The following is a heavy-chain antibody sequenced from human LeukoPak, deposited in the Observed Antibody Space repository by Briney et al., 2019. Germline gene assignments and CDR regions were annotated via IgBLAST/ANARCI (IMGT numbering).Heavy chain of an antibody. CDR1: GSTFSSYS. V-gene: IGHV3-21*01. J-gene: IGHJ4*02. CDR3: ARDFEFGSAAGTPN. D-gene: IGHD6-13*01. Sequence: PGGPLRLSCAASGSTFSSYSMNWVRQAPGKGLEWVSSISSSSYIYYADSVKGRFTISRDNAKNSLYLQMNSLRAEDTAVYYCARDFEFGSAAGTPNWGQGTLVTVSS. CDR2: ISSSSYI.